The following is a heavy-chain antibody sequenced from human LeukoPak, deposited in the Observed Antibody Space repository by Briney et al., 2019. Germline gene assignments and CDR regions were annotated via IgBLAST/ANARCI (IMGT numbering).Heavy chain of an antibody. CDR1: GGSISSYY. D-gene: IGHD3/OR15-3a*01. CDR2: IYYSGST. J-gene: IGHJ4*02. CDR3: ARSHTWTPFDY. V-gene: IGHV4-59*01. Sequence: SETLPLTCTVSGGSISSYYWSWIRQPPGKGLEWIGYIYYSGSTNYNPSLKSRVTISVDTSKNQFSLKLSSVTAADTAVYYCARSHTWTPFDYWGQGTLVTVFS.